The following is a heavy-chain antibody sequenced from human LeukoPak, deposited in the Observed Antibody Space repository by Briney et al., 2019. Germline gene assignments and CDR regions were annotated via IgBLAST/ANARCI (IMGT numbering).Heavy chain of an antibody. D-gene: IGHD3-16*01. J-gene: IGHJ4*02. Sequence: PPGGSLRLSCAASAFTFRSYGMHWVRQAPGKGLDWVAFIRYDGSNKYYGDSVKGRFTISRDNSKNTLYLQMNTLRAEDTAVYYCAKDPGWGVPGFDYWGQGTLVTVSS. CDR2: IRYDGSNK. CDR3: AKDPGWGVPGFDY. V-gene: IGHV3-30*02. CDR1: AFTFRSYG.